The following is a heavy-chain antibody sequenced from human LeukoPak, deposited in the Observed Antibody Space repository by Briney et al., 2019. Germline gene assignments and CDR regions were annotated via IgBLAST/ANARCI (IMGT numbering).Heavy chain of an antibody. Sequence: SETLSLTCTVSGGSISTFYWTWIRQPPGKGLEWIGEINHSGSTNYNPSLKSRVTISVDTSKNQFSLKLSSVTAADTAFYYCARPKYSSSWYFDYWGQGTLVTVSS. D-gene: IGHD6-13*01. CDR1: GGSISTFY. V-gene: IGHV4-34*01. CDR3: ARPKYSSSWYFDY. CDR2: INHSGST. J-gene: IGHJ4*02.